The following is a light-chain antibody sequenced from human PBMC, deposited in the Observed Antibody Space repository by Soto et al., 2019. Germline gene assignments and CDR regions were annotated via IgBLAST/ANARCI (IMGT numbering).Light chain of an antibody. V-gene: IGKV3-20*01. J-gene: IGKJ5*01. CDR1: QSVSSSY. Sequence: EILLTQSPGTLSLSPGERATLSCRASQSVSSSYLAWYQQKPGHAPSLLIYGASSRATGIPDRFSGSGSGTDFTLTISRPEPEDFPVYYCQQYGSSPTFGQGTRLEIK. CDR3: QQYGSSPT. CDR2: GAS.